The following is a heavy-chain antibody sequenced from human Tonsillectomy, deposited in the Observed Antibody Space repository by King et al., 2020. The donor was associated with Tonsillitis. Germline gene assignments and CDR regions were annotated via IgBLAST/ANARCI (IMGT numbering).Heavy chain of an antibody. CDR3: ARGAALSGNVAESYYYYYMDV. CDR2: INHSGST. J-gene: IGHJ6*03. CDR1: GGSFSGYY. V-gene: IGHV4-34*01. D-gene: IGHD5-12*01. Sequence: VQLQQWGAGLLKPSETLSLTCGVYGGSFSGYYWSWIRQPPGKGLEWIGDINHSGSTNYNPPLKSRVTISADTSKNHFSLRLSSVTAADTAVYYCARGAALSGNVAESYYYYYMDVWGKGTTVTVSS.